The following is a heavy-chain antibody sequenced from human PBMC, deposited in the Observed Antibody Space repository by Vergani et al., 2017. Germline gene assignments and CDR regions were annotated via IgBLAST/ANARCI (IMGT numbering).Heavy chain of an antibody. D-gene: IGHD6-13*01. V-gene: IGHV4-61*02. CDR1: GGSISSGSYY. J-gene: IGHJ4*02. CDR2: IFSSGTT. CDR3: ARGSRAEGGSGPDK. Sequence: QVQLQESGPGLVKPSQTLSLTCTVSGGSISSGSYYWCWIRQPAGKTLEWIGEIFSSGTTNYNPSFKNRVTMSVDTSKNQFSLKLNSVTAADTAVYYCARGSRAEGGSGPDKWGQGTLVTVSS.